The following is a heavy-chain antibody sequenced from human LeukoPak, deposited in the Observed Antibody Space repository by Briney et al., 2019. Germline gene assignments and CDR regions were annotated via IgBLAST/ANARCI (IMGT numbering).Heavy chain of an antibody. Sequence: SVKVSCKASGYTFTSYDISWVRQAPGQGLEWMGRIIPILGIANYAQKFQGRVTITADKSTSTAYMELSSLRSEDTAVYYCARDGEGRSGLDIWGQGTMVTVSS. V-gene: IGHV1-69*04. CDR2: IIPILGIA. CDR1: GYTFTSYD. D-gene: IGHD2-15*01. J-gene: IGHJ3*02. CDR3: ARDGEGRSGLDI.